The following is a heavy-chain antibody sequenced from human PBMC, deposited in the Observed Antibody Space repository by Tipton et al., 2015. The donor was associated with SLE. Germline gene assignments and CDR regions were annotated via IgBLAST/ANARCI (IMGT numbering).Heavy chain of an antibody. CDR1: GGSISSHY. Sequence: LRLSCTVSGGSISSHYWSWIRQPPGKGLEWIGYIYYSGSTNYNPSLKSRVTISVDTSKNQFSLKLSSVTAADTAVYYCARTTGFNWFDPWGQGTLVTVSS. D-gene: IGHD1-1*01. J-gene: IGHJ5*02. CDR2: IYYSGST. CDR3: ARTTGFNWFDP. V-gene: IGHV4-59*11.